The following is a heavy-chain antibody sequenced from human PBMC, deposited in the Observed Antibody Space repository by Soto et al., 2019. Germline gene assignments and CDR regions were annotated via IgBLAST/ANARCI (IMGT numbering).Heavy chain of an antibody. D-gene: IGHD2-15*01. CDR2: INPSGGST. J-gene: IGHJ4*02. V-gene: IGHV1-46*03. CDR3: ARDPHCSGGSCYFFDY. Sequence: ASVKVSCKASGYTFTSYYMHWVRQAPGQGLEWMGIINPSGGSTSYAQKFQGRVTMTRDTSTSTVYMELSSLRSEDTAVYYCARDPHCSGGSCYFFDYWGQGTLVTVSS. CDR1: GYTFTSYY.